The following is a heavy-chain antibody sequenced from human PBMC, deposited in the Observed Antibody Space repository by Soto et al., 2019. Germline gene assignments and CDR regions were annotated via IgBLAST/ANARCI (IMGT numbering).Heavy chain of an antibody. CDR3: ARAEDCSGGSCYVRFLSGMDV. J-gene: IGHJ6*02. V-gene: IGHV3-33*01. Sequence: PGGSLRLSCAASGFTFSSYGMHWVRQAPGKGLEWVAVIWYDGSNKYYADSVKGRFTISRDNSKNTLYLQMNSLRAEDTAVYYCARAEDCSGGSCYVRFLSGMDVWGQGTQVTVSS. D-gene: IGHD2-15*01. CDR2: IWYDGSNK. CDR1: GFTFSSYG.